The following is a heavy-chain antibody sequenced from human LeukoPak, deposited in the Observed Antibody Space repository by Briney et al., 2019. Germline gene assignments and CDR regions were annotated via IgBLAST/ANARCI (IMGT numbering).Heavy chain of an antibody. CDR2: IYTSGST. Sequence: SETLSLTCTVSGGSISSYYWSWIRQPPGKGLEWIGYIYTSGSTNYNPSLKSRVTISVDTTKNQFSLKLISVTAADTVVYYCERHFPGDGYILYFDYWGQGTLVTVSS. V-gene: IGHV4-4*09. D-gene: IGHD5-24*01. CDR3: ERHFPGDGYILYFDY. CDR1: GGSISSYY. J-gene: IGHJ4*02.